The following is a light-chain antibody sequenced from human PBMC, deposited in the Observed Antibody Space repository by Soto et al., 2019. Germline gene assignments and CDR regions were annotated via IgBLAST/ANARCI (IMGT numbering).Light chain of an antibody. CDR1: SNDVGSYKS. CDR3: CSYAGSYSWV. J-gene: IGLJ3*02. V-gene: IGLV2-11*01. CDR2: DVN. Sequence: QSVLTQPRSVSASPGQSVTISCTGTSNDVGSYKSVSWYQQYPGKAPKLMIYDVNKRPSGVHDRFSGSKSGNTASLTISGLQAEDESDYYCCSYAGSYSWVFGGGTKLTVL.